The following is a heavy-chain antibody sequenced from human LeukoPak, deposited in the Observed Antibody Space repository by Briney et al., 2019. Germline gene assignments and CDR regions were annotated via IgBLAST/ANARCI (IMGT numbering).Heavy chain of an antibody. D-gene: IGHD3-10*01. CDR1: GFTFDDYA. J-gene: IGHJ4*02. V-gene: IGHV3-9*01. CDR3: AKGNHYYGSGSPEYYFDY. Sequence: GGSLRLACAASGFTFDDYAMLWVRQAPGLGLDWVSGFCWNSGSIGYADSVKGRFTISRDNAKNSLYLQMNSLRAEDTALYYCAKGNHYYGSGSPEYYFDYWGQGTLVTVSS. CDR2: FCWNSGSI.